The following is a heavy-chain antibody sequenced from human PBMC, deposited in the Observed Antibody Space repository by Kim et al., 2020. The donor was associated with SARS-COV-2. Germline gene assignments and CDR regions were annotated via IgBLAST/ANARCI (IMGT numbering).Heavy chain of an antibody. CDR2: ISYDGSNK. CDR1: GFTFSSYG. Sequence: GGSLRLSCGAAGFTFSSYGMHWVRQAPGKGLEWVASISYDGSNKRYADSVKGRFTISRDNSKNTLYLQMNSLRAEDTAVYYCVSRPTNYYESSGYYPIGSYWGQGTLVTVSS. CDR3: VSRPTNYYESSGYYPIGSY. J-gene: IGHJ4*02. V-gene: IGHV3-33*05. D-gene: IGHD3-22*01.